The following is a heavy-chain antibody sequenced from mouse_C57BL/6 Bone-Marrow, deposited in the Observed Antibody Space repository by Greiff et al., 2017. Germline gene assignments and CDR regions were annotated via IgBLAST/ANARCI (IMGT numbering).Heavy chain of an antibody. D-gene: IGHD1-1*01. CDR3: ARRSQVGDYFDY. J-gene: IGHJ2*01. CDR2: IYPRSGNT. V-gene: IGHV1-81*01. Sequence: LQESGAELARPGASVKLSCKASGYTFTSYGISWVKQRTGQGLEWIGEIYPRSGNTYYNEKFKGKATLTADKSSSTAYMELRSLTSEDSAVYFCARRSQVGDYFDYWGQGTTLTVSS. CDR1: GYTFTSYG.